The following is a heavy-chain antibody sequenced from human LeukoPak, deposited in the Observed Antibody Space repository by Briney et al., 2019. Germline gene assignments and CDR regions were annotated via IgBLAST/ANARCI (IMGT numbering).Heavy chain of an antibody. CDR3: ARDPYSGNYGNYYYYYMDV. CDR1: GFTFSSYG. CDR2: IRYDGSNK. V-gene: IGHV3-30*02. J-gene: IGHJ6*03. Sequence: GGSLRLSCAASGFTFSSYGMHWVRQAPGKGLEWVAFIRYDGSNKYYADSVKGRMTISRDNSKNTLHLQVSSLRAEDTAVYYCARDPYSGNYGNYYYYYMDVWGKGTTVTISS. D-gene: IGHD1-26*01.